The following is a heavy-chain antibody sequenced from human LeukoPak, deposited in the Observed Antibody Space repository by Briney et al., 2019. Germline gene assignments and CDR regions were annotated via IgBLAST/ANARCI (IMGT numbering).Heavy chain of an antibody. CDR3: ARDRYCSSTSCYTGYFQH. Sequence: ASVKVSCKASGYTFTSYGISWVRQAPGQGLEWMGWISVYNGNTNYAQKLQGRVTMTTDTSTSTAYMELRSLRSDDTAVYYCARDRYCSSTSCYTGYFQHWGQGTLVTVSS. CDR1: GYTFTSYG. V-gene: IGHV1-18*01. CDR2: ISVYNGNT. J-gene: IGHJ1*01. D-gene: IGHD2-2*02.